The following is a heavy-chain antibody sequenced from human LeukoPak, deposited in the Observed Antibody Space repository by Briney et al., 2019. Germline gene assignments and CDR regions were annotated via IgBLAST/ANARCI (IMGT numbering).Heavy chain of an antibody. CDR3: ARHYGDLFYYYYYGMDV. CDR2: ISAYNGNT. Sequence: ASVKVSCKASGYTFTSYGISWVRQAPRKELEWMGWISAYNGNTNYAQKLQGRVTMTTDTSTSTAYMELRSLRSDDTAVYYCARHYGDLFYYYYYGMDVWGQGTTVTVS. V-gene: IGHV1-18*01. D-gene: IGHD4-17*01. J-gene: IGHJ6*02. CDR1: GYTFTSYG.